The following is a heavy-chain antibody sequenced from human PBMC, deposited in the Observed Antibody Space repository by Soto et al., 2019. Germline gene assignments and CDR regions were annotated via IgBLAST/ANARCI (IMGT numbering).Heavy chain of an antibody. J-gene: IGHJ4*02. CDR3: ARWGCSGSNCNLNQRSFDL. Sequence: LRLSCAASGFTFSSYAMNWVRQAPGKGLEWVSTISGSGGSTYSADSVKGRFTIPRDNSKNTLYLQMNSLRVEDTAIYYCARWGCSGSNCNLNQRSFDLWGQGTLVTVSS. CDR1: GFTFSSYA. CDR2: ISGSGGST. D-gene: IGHD2-15*01. V-gene: IGHV3-23*01.